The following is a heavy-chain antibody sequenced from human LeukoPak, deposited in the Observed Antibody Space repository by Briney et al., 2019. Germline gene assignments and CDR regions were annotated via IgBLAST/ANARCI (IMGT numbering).Heavy chain of an antibody. Sequence: SETLSLTCTVSGVSTTNGIYYWAWIRQSPGKGLEWIGSVHNVGRTYYNLSLRSRVTMSIDTSKNQFSFRLNSVTAADTAVYYCARHAEYNSGWHFYLDHWGQGILVTVSS. V-gene: IGHV4-39*01. D-gene: IGHD6-19*01. J-gene: IGHJ4*02. CDR3: ARHAEYNSGWHFYLDH. CDR2: VHNVGRT. CDR1: GVSTTNGIYY.